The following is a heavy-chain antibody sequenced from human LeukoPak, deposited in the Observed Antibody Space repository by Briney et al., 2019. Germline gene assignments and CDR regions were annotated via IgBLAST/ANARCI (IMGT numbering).Heavy chain of an antibody. D-gene: IGHD1-26*01. CDR3: ARAGLVWELLTPHWYFDL. J-gene: IGHJ2*01. CDR2: IYHNGHT. CDR1: GDSISSSNW. Sequence: SGTLSLTCAVSGDSISSSNWWTWIRQPPGKGLEWIGEIYHNGHTNSNPSLKSRLTLSVDMSKNLYSLNLSSVTAADTAVYYCARAGLVWELLTPHWYFDLWGRGTLVTVSP. V-gene: IGHV4-4*02.